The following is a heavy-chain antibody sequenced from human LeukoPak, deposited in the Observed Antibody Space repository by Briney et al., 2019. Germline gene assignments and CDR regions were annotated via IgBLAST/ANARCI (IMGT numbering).Heavy chain of an antibody. D-gene: IGHD3-22*01. V-gene: IGHV1-2*02. Sequence: ASVKVSCKASGYTFTGYYMHWVRQAPGQGLEWMGWINPNSGGTNYAQKFQGRVTMTRDTSISTAYMELSRLRSDDTAVYYCARVDSSGYYYGNYFGYWGQGTLVTVSS. CDR3: ARVDSSGYYYGNYFGY. CDR2: INPNSGGT. J-gene: IGHJ4*02. CDR1: GYTFTGYY.